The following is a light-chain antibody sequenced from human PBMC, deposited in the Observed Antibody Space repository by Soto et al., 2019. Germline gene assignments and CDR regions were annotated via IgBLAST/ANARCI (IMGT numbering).Light chain of an antibody. V-gene: IGKV3-15*01. J-gene: IGKJ2*01. Sequence: EIALTQSPATLSVSPGERVTLSCRASQSVSTSLAWYQQKPGQAPRLFIYRASIRATGIAARFSGSGSGTECTLTISSLQSEDFAVYCCQQYENWPPRYTFGQGTKLEIK. CDR1: QSVSTS. CDR2: RAS. CDR3: QQYENWPPRYT.